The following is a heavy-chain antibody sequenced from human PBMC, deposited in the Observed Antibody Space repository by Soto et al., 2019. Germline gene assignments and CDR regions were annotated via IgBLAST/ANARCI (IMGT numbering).Heavy chain of an antibody. CDR1: GDCMSRSY. CDR2: ISYSGST. D-gene: IGHD6-19*01. J-gene: IGHJ4*02. CDR3: ARHYFSSALDY. V-gene: IGHV4-59*08. Sequence: SELLSQTCPVSGDCMSRSYWYCIRQPPGKGLEWIGYISYSGSTNYNPSLKSRVTIFVHTSKNQFSLKLSSVTAADTAVYYCARHYFSSALDYCGQGRLVTVSS.